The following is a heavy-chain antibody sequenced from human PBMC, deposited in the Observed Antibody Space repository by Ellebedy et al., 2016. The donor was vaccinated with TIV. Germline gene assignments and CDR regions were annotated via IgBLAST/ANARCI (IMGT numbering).Heavy chain of an antibody. CDR3: ARDLRGSLKGGY. V-gene: IGHV1-18*04. Sequence: AASVKVSCKASGYTFSIFGFSWVRQAPGQGLEWMGWFSVYNGNTNYAQKFQGRVTMTTDTSTSTAYMELRSLRSDDTAVYYCARDLRGSLKGGYWGQGTLVTVSS. CDR1: GYTFSIFG. D-gene: IGHD2-8*01. CDR2: FSVYNGNT. J-gene: IGHJ4*02.